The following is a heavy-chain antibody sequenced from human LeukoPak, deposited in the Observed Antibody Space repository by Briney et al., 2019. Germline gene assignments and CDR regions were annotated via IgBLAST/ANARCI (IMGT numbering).Heavy chain of an antibody. Sequence: SETLSLTCTVSGGSISSYYWNWIRQPPGKGLEWIGYIYYSGSTNYNPSLKNRVTISVDTSKDQFSLRLTSVTAADTAMYYCARSFLGDWYFDLWGRGTLVTVSS. CDR3: ARSFLGDWYFDL. CDR2: IYYSGST. V-gene: IGHV4-59*01. J-gene: IGHJ2*01. D-gene: IGHD1-26*01. CDR1: GGSISSYY.